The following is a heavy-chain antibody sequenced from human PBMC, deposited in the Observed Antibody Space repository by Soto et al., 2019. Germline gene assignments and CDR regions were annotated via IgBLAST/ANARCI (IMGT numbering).Heavy chain of an antibody. CDR1: GYTFTSYD. J-gene: IGHJ4*02. D-gene: IGHD6-6*01. CDR2: MNPSSGNT. V-gene: IGHV1-8*01. Sequence: QVQLVQSGAEVKKPGASVKVSCKASGYTFTSYDINWVRQATGQGLEWMGWMNPSSGNTGYAQKFQGSVTMTSNTSISTAYMELSSMRSEDSAVYYCARGGDGQYSSSSQDYWGQGTLVTVSS. CDR3: ARGGDGQYSSSSQDY.